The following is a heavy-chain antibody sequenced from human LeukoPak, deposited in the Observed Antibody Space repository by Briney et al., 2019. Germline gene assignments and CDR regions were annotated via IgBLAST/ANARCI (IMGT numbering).Heavy chain of an antibody. D-gene: IGHD6-13*01. CDR1: AFTFSSYG. CDR3: ARVRSSTDFDY. CDR2: ISSSGSSI. J-gene: IGHJ4*02. V-gene: IGHV3-48*03. Sequence: PGGSLRLSCAASAFTFSSYGMNWVRQAPGKGLEWVSYISSSGSSIYYADSVKGRFTISRDNAKNSLYLQMNSLRAEDTAVYYCARVRSSTDFDYWGQGTLVTVSS.